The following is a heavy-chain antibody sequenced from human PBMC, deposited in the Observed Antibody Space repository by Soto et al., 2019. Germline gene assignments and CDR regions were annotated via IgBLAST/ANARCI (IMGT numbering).Heavy chain of an antibody. V-gene: IGHV3-30-3*01. Sequence: GGSLRLSCAASGFTFSSYAMHWVRQAPGKGLEWVAVISYDGSNKYYADSVKGRFTISRDNSKNTLYLQMNSLRAEDTAVYYCARAGIAVAGTVWWFDPWGQGTLVTVSS. CDR1: GFTFSSYA. J-gene: IGHJ5*02. CDR3: ARAGIAVAGTVWWFDP. CDR2: ISYDGSNK. D-gene: IGHD6-19*01.